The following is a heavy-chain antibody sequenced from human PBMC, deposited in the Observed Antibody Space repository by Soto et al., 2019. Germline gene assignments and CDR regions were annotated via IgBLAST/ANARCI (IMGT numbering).Heavy chain of an antibody. CDR1: GYTFTSHW. CDR2: IYPDDSDT. Sequence: PGESLKISCKGSGYTFTSHWIGWVRQMPGKGLEWMGIIYPDDSDTRYSPSFQGQVTISADRSTSTAYLQWSSLKASDSAMYYCARTSTINRYYGMDVWGQGTTVTSP. CDR3: ARTSTINRYYGMDV. D-gene: IGHD5-12*01. V-gene: IGHV5-51*01. J-gene: IGHJ6*02.